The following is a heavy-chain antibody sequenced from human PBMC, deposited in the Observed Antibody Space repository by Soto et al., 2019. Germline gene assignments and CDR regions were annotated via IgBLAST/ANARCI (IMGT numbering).Heavy chain of an antibody. V-gene: IGHV3-30-3*01. CDR2: ISYDGSNK. CDR1: GFTFSSYA. D-gene: IGHD1-7*01. CDR3: ASGGGTSSHDY. Sequence: GGSLRLSCAVSGFTFSSYAMHWVRQAPGKGLEWVAVISYDGSNKYYADSVKGRFTISRDNSKNTLYLQLNSLSADDTAVYYCASGGGTSSHDYWGQGTLGTVSS. J-gene: IGHJ4*02.